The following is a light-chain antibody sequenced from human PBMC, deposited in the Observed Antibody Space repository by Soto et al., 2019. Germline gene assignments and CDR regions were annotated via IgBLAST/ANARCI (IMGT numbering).Light chain of an antibody. J-gene: IGLJ3*02. Sequence: QSLLTQPPSVSGAPGQRVTISCTGSSSNIGAGYDVHWYQQLPGTAPKLLIYGNSNRPSGVPDRFSGSKSGTSASLAITGLQAEDEADYYCQSYDSSLRGYWVFGGGTKLTVL. V-gene: IGLV1-40*01. CDR1: SSNIGAGYD. CDR2: GNS. CDR3: QSYDSSLRGYWV.